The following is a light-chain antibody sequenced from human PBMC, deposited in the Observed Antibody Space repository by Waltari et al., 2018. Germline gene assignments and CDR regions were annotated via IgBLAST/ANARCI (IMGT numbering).Light chain of an antibody. Sequence: QSALTQPPSVSGSPGQSVTISCSGTGSDIGSYNRVSWYQQSPGTAPRLMIYEVNSRPSGVPYRFSGSKPGNTASLTISGLQAEDEAEYYCSSYTTSTTQVFGTGTKVTVL. CDR2: EVN. CDR1: GSDIGSYNR. J-gene: IGLJ1*01. CDR3: SSYTTSTTQV. V-gene: IGLV2-18*02.